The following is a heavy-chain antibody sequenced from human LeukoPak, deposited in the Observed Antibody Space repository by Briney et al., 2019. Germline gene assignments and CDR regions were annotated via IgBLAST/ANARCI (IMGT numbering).Heavy chain of an antibody. J-gene: IGHJ4*02. V-gene: IGHV4-34*01. Sequence: SETLSLTCAVYGGSFSGYYWSWIRQPPGKGLEWIGEINHSGSTNYNPSLKSRVTISVDTSKNQLSLKLSSVTAADTAVYYCARAFTYYDILTGYYEPHTILDYWGQGTLVTVSS. D-gene: IGHD3-9*01. CDR3: ARAFTYYDILTGYYEPHTILDY. CDR2: INHSGST. CDR1: GGSFSGYY.